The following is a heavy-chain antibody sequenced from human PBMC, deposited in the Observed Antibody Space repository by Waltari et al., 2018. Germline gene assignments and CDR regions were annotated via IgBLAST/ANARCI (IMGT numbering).Heavy chain of an antibody. J-gene: IGHJ5*02. CDR2: IYPGDSDT. D-gene: IGHD4-4*01. Sequence: EVQLVQSGAEVKKPGESLKISCKGSGYSFTSYWIGWVRQMPGKGLEWMGIIYPGDSDTRYSPSFQGQVTIAADKSISTAYLQWSSLKASDTAMYYCARHSLGSFTVTTNWFDPWGQGTLVTVSS. CDR1: GYSFTSYW. V-gene: IGHV5-51*01. CDR3: ARHSLGSFTVTTNWFDP.